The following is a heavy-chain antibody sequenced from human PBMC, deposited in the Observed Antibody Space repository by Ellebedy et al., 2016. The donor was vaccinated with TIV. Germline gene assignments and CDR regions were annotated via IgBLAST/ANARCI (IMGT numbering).Heavy chain of an antibody. V-gene: IGHV1-8*01. CDR1: GYTFTTYD. D-gene: IGHD2-2*01. J-gene: IGHJ6*02. Sequence: ASVKVSCXASGYTFTTYDINWVRQATGQGLEWMGWMNPNSGDTGYAQKFQGRVTMTRDSSISTAYMELSSLRSEDTAVYFCARGRPYCTSTMCFAYYYNGVDVWGQGTTVTVSS. CDR3: ARGRPYCTSTMCFAYYYNGVDV. CDR2: MNPNSGDT.